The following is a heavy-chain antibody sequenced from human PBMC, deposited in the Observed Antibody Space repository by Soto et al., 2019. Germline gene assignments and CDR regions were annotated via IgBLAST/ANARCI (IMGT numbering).Heavy chain of an antibody. CDR2: FYYSGST. CDR3: ARQKARNWNDSPFDY. CDR1: GGSISSYY. D-gene: IGHD1-1*01. Sequence: PSETLSLTCTVSGGSISSYYWSWIRQPPKKGLEWIGYFYYSGSTNYNPSLKSRVTISVDTSKNQFSLKLTSVTAADTAVYYCARQKARNWNDSPFDYWGQGTLVTVSS. J-gene: IGHJ4*02. V-gene: IGHV4-59*08.